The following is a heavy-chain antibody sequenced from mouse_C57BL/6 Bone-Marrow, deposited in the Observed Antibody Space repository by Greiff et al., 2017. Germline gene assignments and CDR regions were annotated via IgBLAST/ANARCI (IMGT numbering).Heavy chain of an antibody. J-gene: IGHJ1*03. CDR3: ARYPYGSSYVWYFDV. V-gene: IGHV7-3*01. Sequence: EVQGVESGGGLVQPGGSLSLSCAASGFTFTDYYMSWVRQPPGKALEWLGFIRNKANGYTTEYSASVKGRFTISRDNSQSILYLQMNALRAEDSATYYCARYPYGSSYVWYFDVWGTGTTVTVSS. CDR2: IRNKANGYTT. CDR1: GFTFTDYY. D-gene: IGHD1-1*01.